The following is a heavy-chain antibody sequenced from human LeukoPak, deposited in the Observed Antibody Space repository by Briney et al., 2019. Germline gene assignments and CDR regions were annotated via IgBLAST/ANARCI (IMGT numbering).Heavy chain of an antibody. J-gene: IGHJ4*02. CDR2: VNQSGNT. Sequence: SETLSLTCAVYGASFGDSYWSWIRQPPGKGLGWIGEVNQSGNTNYNPSFRSRVTIGVDTSKNQFSLRLSSVTAADTAVYYCARLQTYSGYEDFDHWGQGTLVTVSS. D-gene: IGHD3-22*01. CDR1: GASFGDSY. CDR3: ARLQTYSGYEDFDH. V-gene: IGHV4-34*01.